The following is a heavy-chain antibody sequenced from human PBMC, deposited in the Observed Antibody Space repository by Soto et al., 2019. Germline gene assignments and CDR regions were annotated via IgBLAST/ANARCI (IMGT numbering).Heavy chain of an antibody. J-gene: IGHJ3*02. Sequence: SETLSLTCAVSGGSISSGGYSWSWIRQPPGKGLEWIGYIYHSGSTYYNPYLKSRVTISVDRSKNQNSLKLSSVTAADTALYYCARGYVRGPMRGGAFDIWGQGTMVTVSS. CDR1: GGSISSGGYS. D-gene: IGHD3-10*02. V-gene: IGHV4-30-2*01. CDR2: IYHSGST. CDR3: ARGYVRGPMRGGAFDI.